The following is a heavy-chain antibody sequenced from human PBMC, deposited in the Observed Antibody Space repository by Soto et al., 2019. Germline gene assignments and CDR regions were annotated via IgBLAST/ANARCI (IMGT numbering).Heavy chain of an antibody. J-gene: IGHJ3*02. V-gene: IGHV4-34*01. CDR3: ARCPTAQWESGFMAFDI. CDR1: GAYGGPFTTDY. CDR2: INHSGST. Sequence: QVRLQQWGAGLLKPSETLSLTCSVSGAYGGPFTTDYWGWIRQPPGKGLEWIGEINHSGSTNYNPSLKSRGPRSVDTSKNHFSLKLNSVTAADTAVYYCARCPTAQWESGFMAFDIWGQGTMVTVS. D-gene: IGHD1-26*01.